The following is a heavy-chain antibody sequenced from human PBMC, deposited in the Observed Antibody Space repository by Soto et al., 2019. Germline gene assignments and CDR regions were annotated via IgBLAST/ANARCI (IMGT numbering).Heavy chain of an antibody. CDR1: GYSISSGNW. CDR2: IHYAGST. Sequence: SETLSLTCAVSGYSISSGNWWGWIRLPPGKGLEWIGYIHYAGSTYYNPSLKSRVTMSMDTSMNQLSLKLSSVTALDTAVYYCARYDSSSRAHWLDPWGRGTLVTVSS. CDR3: ARYDSSSRAHWLDP. V-gene: IGHV4-28*01. J-gene: IGHJ5*02. D-gene: IGHD6-19*01.